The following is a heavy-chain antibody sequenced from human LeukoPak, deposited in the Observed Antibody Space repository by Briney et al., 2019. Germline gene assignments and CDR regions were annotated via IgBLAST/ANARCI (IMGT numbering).Heavy chain of an antibody. J-gene: IGHJ4*02. D-gene: IGHD3-10*01. Sequence: GGSLRLSCVASGFPFKGYWMTWVRQSPGKGLDWVANIKPDGSETNYLDSVKGRFTISRDNARDSLFLEMNNLRVDDTAVYYCARDGGELWPLDEWGQGSLVTVSS. CDR1: GFPFKGYW. V-gene: IGHV3-7*01. CDR2: IKPDGSET. CDR3: ARDGGELWPLDE.